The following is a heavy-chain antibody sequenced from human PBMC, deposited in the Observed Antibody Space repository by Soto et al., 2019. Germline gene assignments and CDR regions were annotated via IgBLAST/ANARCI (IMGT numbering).Heavy chain of an antibody. CDR1: GCTFRSYC. CDR2: ISAYNGNT. V-gene: IGHV1-18*04. CDR3: ATTPRWNFRPNDALDI. Sequence: ASVKVSCKASGCTFRSYCVSWVRQAPGQGLEWMGWISAYNGNTNYAQKFQGRVTMTRDTSTSTAYMELRSLRSDDTAMYYCATTPRWNFRPNDALDIWGQGTMVTVSS. J-gene: IGHJ3*02. D-gene: IGHD1-7*01.